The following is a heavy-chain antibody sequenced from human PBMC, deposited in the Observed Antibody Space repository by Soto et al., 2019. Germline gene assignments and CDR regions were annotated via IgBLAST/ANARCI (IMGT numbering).Heavy chain of an antibody. J-gene: IGHJ2*01. D-gene: IGHD3-9*01. Sequence: GASVKVSCKASGGTFSSYAITWVRQAPGQGLEWMGGISAYNGNTNYAQKLQGRVTMTTDTSTSTAYMELRSLRSDDTAVYYCAREGYYFLTGPAYWYFDLWGRGTLVTVSA. CDR1: GGTFSSYA. V-gene: IGHV1-18*01. CDR3: AREGYYFLTGPAYWYFDL. CDR2: ISAYNGNT.